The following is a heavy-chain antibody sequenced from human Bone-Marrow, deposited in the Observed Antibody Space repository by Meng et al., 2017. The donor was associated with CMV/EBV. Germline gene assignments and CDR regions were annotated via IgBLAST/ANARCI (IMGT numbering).Heavy chain of an antibody. J-gene: IGHJ4*02. CDR2: INHSGNT. D-gene: IGHD3-16*01. CDR3: TRRSRLGAEGQKGYDY. CDR1: GDSVSNRNW. V-gene: IGHV4-4*02. Sequence: SETLSLTCDVSGDSVSNRNWWTWVRQPPGKGLEWIGEINHSGNTNYNPSLNNQVSVSEDKARNQFSLKLTSVTAADTAVYYCTRRSRLGAEGQKGYDYWGQGTLVTVSS.